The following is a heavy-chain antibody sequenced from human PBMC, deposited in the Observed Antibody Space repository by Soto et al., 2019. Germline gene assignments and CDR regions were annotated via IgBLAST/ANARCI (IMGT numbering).Heavy chain of an antibody. CDR2: IYYSGST. D-gene: IGHD2-15*01. J-gene: IGHJ3*02. CDR1: GGSISSYY. CDR3: ARRAQYCSGGSCYPLDAFDI. V-gene: IGHV4-59*01. Sequence: SETLSLTCTVSGGSISSYYWSWIRQPPGKGLEWIGYIYYSGSTNYNPSLKSRVTISVDTSKNQFSLKLSSVTAVDTAVYYCARRAQYCSGGSCYPLDAFDIWGQGTMVTVSS.